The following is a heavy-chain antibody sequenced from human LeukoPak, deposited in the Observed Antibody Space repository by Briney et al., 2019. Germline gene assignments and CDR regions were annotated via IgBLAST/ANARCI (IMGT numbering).Heavy chain of an antibody. CDR3: ARDKYSYGSDNWFDP. Sequence: PGGSLRLSCAASGFTFSSYWMNWVRQAPGKGLEWVSSISSSSSYICYADSVKGRFTISRDNAKNSLYLQMNSLIAEDTAAYYCARDKYSYGSDNWFDPWGQGTLVTVSS. D-gene: IGHD5-18*01. J-gene: IGHJ5*02. CDR1: GFTFSSYW. V-gene: IGHV3-21*01. CDR2: ISSSSSYI.